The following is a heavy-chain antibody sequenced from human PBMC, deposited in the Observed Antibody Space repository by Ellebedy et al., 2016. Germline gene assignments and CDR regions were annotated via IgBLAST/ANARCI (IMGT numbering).Heavy chain of an antibody. CDR1: GYMFIAYY. D-gene: IGHD2-15*01. Sequence: ASVKVSCXTSGYMFIAYYLHWVRQAPGQEFEWMGSIIPNCGGTSYAQKFQGRVTMTRDTSISTAYMELTGLKSDDTAVYYCARDGPETGDIGDYWGQGSLVTVSS. V-gene: IGHV1-2*02. CDR3: ARDGPETGDIGDY. J-gene: IGHJ4*02. CDR2: IIPNCGGT.